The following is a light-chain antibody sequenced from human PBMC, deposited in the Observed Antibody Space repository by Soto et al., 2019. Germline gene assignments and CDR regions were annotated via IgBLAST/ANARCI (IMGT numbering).Light chain of an antibody. CDR1: QSVSSSY. J-gene: IGKJ1*01. V-gene: IGKV3-20*01. CDR3: QQYDSSPRT. Sequence: EVVLTQSPGTLSMSPGERATLSCRASQSVSSSYLAWYQQKPGQAPRLLIFGASSRTTGIPDRFSGSGAGTDFTITISRPEPEDFAVYYCQQYDSSPRTFDQGTKVEIK. CDR2: GAS.